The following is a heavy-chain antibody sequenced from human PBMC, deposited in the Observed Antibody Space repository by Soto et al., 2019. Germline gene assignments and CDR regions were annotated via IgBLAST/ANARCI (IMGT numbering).Heavy chain of an antibody. D-gene: IGHD1-26*01. V-gene: IGHV1-18*01. CDR2: ISAYNGNT. Sequence: QVQLEQSGAEVKKPGASVKVSCKASGYTFTSYGISWVRQAPGQGLEWMGRISAYNGNTNYAQKLQGRVTMTTDTPTSTDYMELRSLRSADAAGYYCARVVGALGHWFDHWGQGTLVTVSS. CDR3: ARVVGALGHWFDH. J-gene: IGHJ5*02. CDR1: GYTFTSYG.